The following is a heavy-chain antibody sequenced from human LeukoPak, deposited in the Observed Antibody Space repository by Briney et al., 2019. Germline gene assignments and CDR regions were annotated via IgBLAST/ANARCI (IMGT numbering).Heavy chain of an antibody. CDR1: EXTFSSFA. V-gene: IGHV3-64D*06. J-gene: IGHJ1*01. D-gene: IGHD3-10*01. CDR3: VNDASYYYDSGIYPY. Sequence: PGGSLRLSCAASEXTFSSFAWHWVRQAPGKGLEYFSGISNTGVSTYYADSVTGRFTISRDNSKNTLYLQMGSLRAEDTAIYYCVNDASYYYDSGIYPYWGQGTLVTVSS. CDR2: ISNTGVST.